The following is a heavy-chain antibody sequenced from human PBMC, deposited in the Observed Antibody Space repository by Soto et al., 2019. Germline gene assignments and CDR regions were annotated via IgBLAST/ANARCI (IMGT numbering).Heavy chain of an antibody. D-gene: IGHD6-13*01. J-gene: IGHJ4*02. CDR1: GFTFSSYG. CDR3: AKGGPLIGQQLVGGIDY. V-gene: IGHV3-30*18. CDR2: ISYDGSNK. Sequence: GGSLRLSCAASGFTFSSYGMHWVRQAPGKGLEWVAVISYDGSNKYYADSVKGRFTISRDNSKNTLYLQMNSLRAEDTAVYYCAKGGPLIGQQLVGGIDYWGQGTLVTVSS.